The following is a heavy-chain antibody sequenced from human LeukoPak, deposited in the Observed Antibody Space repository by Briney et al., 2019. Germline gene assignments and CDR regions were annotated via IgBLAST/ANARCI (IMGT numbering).Heavy chain of an antibody. Sequence: GGSLRLSCAASELTFSSYSMNWVRQAPGKGLEWVSYISSSGSTIYYADSVKGRFTITRDNAKNALYLQMNSLRAEDTAVYYCARGSPGSGSYGHDAFDIWGQGTMVTVSS. V-gene: IGHV3-48*04. CDR1: ELTFSSYS. CDR2: ISSSGSTI. D-gene: IGHD1-26*01. J-gene: IGHJ3*02. CDR3: ARGSPGSGSYGHDAFDI.